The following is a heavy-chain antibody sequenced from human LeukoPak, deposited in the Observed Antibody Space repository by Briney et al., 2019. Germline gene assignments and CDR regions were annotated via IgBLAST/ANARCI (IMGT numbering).Heavy chain of an antibody. V-gene: IGHV3-21*01. CDR1: GFTFSAYW. D-gene: IGHD3-10*01. Sequence: GGSLRLSCAASGFTFSAYWMTWVRQAPGKGLEWVSSISSSSSYIYYADSVKGRFTISRDNAKNSLYVQMNSLRAEDTAVYYCAKGGGSMVQGVNPFDYWGQGTLVTVSS. CDR3: AKGGGSMVQGVNPFDY. CDR2: ISSSSSYI. J-gene: IGHJ4*02.